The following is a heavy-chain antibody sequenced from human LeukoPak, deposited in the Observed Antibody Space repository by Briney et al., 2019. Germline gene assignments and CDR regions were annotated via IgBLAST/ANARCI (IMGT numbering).Heavy chain of an antibody. D-gene: IGHD6-13*01. V-gene: IGHV3-66*01. CDR2: IYSGGST. J-gene: IGHJ4*02. Sequence: GGSLRLSCAASGFTVSSNYMSWVRQAPGKGLEWVSVIYSGGSTYYADSVKGRFTISRDNSKNTLYLQMNSLRAEDTAVYYCARGSSSWSTPFDYWGQGTLVTVSS. CDR1: GFTVSSNY. CDR3: ARGSSSWSTPFDY.